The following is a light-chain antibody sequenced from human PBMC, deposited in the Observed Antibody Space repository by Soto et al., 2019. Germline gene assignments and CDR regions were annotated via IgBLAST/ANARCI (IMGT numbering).Light chain of an antibody. Sequence: DVVLTQSPLSLPVTLGQPASISCRSSQSLVSTDGNTYLNWFQQRPGQSPRRLIHRISNRDSGVPDRFSGSGSGTDFTLKISRVEAEDVGVYYCMQGSHWPPGTFGQGTKVDIK. CDR1: QSLVSTDGNTY. J-gene: IGKJ1*01. CDR2: RIS. CDR3: MQGSHWPPGT. V-gene: IGKV2-30*01.